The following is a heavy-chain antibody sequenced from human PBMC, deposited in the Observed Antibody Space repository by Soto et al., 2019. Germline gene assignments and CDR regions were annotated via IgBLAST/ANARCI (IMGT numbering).Heavy chain of an antibody. J-gene: IGHJ4*02. Sequence: QITLKESGPTLVKPTQTLTLTCTFSGFSLSTRGVAVGWFRQPPGKALEWLALIYWAEDKWYRPSLKSRLTITDDTSKNQVVLTVTNMDPVDTATYYCAHRPRGYAYYFDYWGQGTLVTVSS. CDR2: IYWAEDK. D-gene: IGHD5-12*01. CDR1: GFSLSTRGVA. V-gene: IGHV2-5*02. CDR3: AHRPRGYAYYFDY.